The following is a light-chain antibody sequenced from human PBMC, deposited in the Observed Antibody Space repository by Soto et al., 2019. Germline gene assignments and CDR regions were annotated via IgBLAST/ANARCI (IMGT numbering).Light chain of an antibody. Sequence: QPVLTQPPSASGTPGQRVTISCSGSSSNIGKNNVYWYQQFPGMAPRLLIYKNDQRPSGVPDRFSGSKSGTSASLAISGLRSEDDTDYYCAAWDDNLSGWLFGGGTKLTVL. J-gene: IGLJ3*02. CDR2: KND. CDR1: SSNIGKNN. V-gene: IGLV1-47*01. CDR3: AAWDDNLSGWL.